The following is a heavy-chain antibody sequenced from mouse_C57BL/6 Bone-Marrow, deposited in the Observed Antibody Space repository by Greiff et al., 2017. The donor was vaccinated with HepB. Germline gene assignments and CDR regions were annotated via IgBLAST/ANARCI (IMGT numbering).Heavy chain of an antibody. D-gene: IGHD1-1*01. CDR1: GYTFTDYE. CDR3: TKPLFITTVVADFDY. CDR2: IDPETGGT. V-gene: IGHV1-15*01. Sequence: VQLQQSGAELVRPGASVTLSCKASGYTFTDYEMHWVKQTPVHGLEWIGAIDPETGGTAYNQKFKGKAILTADKSSSTAYMELRSLTSEDSAVYYCTKPLFITTVVADFDYWGQGTTLTVSS. J-gene: IGHJ2*01.